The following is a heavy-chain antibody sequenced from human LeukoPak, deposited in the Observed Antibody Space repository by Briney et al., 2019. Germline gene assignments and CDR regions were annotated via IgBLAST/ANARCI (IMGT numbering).Heavy chain of an antibody. CDR1: GYTFTGYH. CDR2: INPNSGGT. D-gene: IGHD3-22*01. V-gene: IGHV1-2*06. Sequence: ASVKVSCKASGYTFTGYHMHWVRQAPGQGLEWMGRINPNSGGTNYAQKFQGRVTMTRDTSISTAYMELSRLRSDDTAVYYCARDRGYSTPPYYYYYMDVWGKGTTVTVSS. J-gene: IGHJ6*03. CDR3: ARDRGYSTPPYYYYYMDV.